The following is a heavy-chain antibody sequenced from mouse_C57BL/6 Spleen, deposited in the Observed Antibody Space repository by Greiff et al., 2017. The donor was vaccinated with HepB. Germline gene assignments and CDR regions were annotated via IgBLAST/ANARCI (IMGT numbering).Heavy chain of an antibody. J-gene: IGHJ3*01. D-gene: IGHD1-1*01. V-gene: IGHV5-17*01. CDR1: GFTVSDYG. CDR2: ISSGSSTI. CDR3: ARGITTVVGGAY. Sequence: EVKLMEAGGGLVKPGGSLRLSCAASGFTVSDYGMHWVRQAPEKGLEWVAYISSGSSTIYYADTVKGRFTISRDNAKNTLFLQMTSLRSEDTAMYYCARGITTVVGGAYWGQGILVTVSA.